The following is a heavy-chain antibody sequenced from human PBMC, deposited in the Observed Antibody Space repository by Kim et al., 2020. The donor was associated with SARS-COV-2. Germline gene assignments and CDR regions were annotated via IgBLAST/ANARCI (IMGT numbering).Heavy chain of an antibody. D-gene: IGHD3-22*01. CDR1: GFTFSSYA. CDR3: AKWRAVYSSGYYHLPHFDY. Sequence: GGSLRLSCAASGFTFSSYAMSWVRQAPGKGLEWVSAISGSGGSTYYADSVKGRFTISRDNSKNTLYLQMNSLRAEDTAVYYCAKWRAVYSSGYYHLPHFDYWGQGTLVTVSS. V-gene: IGHV3-23*01. CDR2: ISGSGGST. J-gene: IGHJ4*02.